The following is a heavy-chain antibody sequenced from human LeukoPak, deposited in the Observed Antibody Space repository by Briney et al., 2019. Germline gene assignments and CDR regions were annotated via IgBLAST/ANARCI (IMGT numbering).Heavy chain of an antibody. V-gene: IGHV4-34*01. J-gene: IGHJ1*01. D-gene: IGHD4-23*01. Sequence: SETLSLTCAVYGWSFSDNYWSWIRQPPGEGLEWIGEINHSGGTNYNPSLKSRVTISQDTSNNQFFLKLYFVTAADTAVYYCARGRWDVRFQNWGQGTLVTVSS. CDR2: INHSGGT. CDR3: ARGRWDVRFQN. CDR1: GWSFSDNY.